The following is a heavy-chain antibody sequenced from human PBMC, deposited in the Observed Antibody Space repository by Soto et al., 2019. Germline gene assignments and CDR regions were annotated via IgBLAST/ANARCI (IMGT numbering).Heavy chain of an antibody. V-gene: IGHV3-21*01. CDR3: ARDFFQESIHTAYGMDV. CDR2: ISSSSSYI. CDR1: GFTFSSYS. Sequence: GGSLRLSCAASGFTFSSYSMNWVRQAPGKGLEWVSSISSSSSYIYYADSVKGRFTISRDNAKNSLYLQMNSLRAEDTAVYYCARDFFQESIHTAYGMDVWGQGTTVTVSS. J-gene: IGHJ6*02. D-gene: IGHD3-10*01.